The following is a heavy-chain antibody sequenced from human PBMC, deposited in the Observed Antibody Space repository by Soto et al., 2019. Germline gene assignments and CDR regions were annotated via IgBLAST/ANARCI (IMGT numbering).Heavy chain of an antibody. V-gene: IGHV1-8*01. CDR2: MNPNSGNT. J-gene: IGHJ4*02. CDR3: ARGRQTFYVILTGNGNDYYFDY. CDR1: GYTFTSYD. D-gene: IGHD3-9*01. Sequence: GASVKVSCKASGYTFTSYDINWVRQATGQGLEWMGWMNPNSGNTGYAQKFQGRVTMTRNTSISTAYMELSSLRSEDTAVYYCARGRQTFYVILTGNGNDYYFDYWGQGTLVTVSS.